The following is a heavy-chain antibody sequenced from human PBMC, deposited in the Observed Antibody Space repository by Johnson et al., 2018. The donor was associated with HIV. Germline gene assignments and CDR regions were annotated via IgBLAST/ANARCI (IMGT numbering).Heavy chain of an antibody. CDR1: GFTFSSYG. D-gene: IGHD4-17*01. CDR3: AREGDDYGDYVSAFDI. J-gene: IGHJ3*02. Sequence: QVQLVESGGGLVQPGGSLRLSCAASGFTFSSYGMHWVRQAPGKGLEWVAVISYDGSNKYYADSMKGRFIISRDIAKNSVYLQMNSLRAEDTAVYYCAREGDDYGDYVSAFDIWGQGTMVTVSS. CDR2: ISYDGSNK. V-gene: IGHV3-30*03.